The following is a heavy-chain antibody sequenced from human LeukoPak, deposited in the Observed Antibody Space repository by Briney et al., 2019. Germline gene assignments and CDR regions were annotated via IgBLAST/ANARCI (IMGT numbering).Heavy chain of an antibody. J-gene: IGHJ6*02. Sequence: GGSLRLSCAASGFTFSSYAMHWVRQAPGKGLEWVAVISYDGSNKYYADSVKGRFTISRDNSKNTLYLQMNSLRAEDTAVYYCARETYYDFWSGYATGMDVWGQGTTVTVSS. CDR3: ARETYYDFWSGYATGMDV. V-gene: IGHV3-30*03. CDR2: ISYDGSNK. CDR1: GFTFSSYA. D-gene: IGHD3-3*01.